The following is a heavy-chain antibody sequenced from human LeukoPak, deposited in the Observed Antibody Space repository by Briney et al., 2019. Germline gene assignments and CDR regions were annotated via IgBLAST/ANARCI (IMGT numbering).Heavy chain of an antibody. CDR2: IYHSGST. Sequence: SETLSLTCAVSGYSISSDYFWGWIRQPPGKGLEYIGAIYHSGSTYYNPSLKSRVTMSVDTSKNQFSLKLSSVTAADTAVYYCARPTIYSGSYHFDPWGQGTLVTVSS. CDR3: ARPTIYSGSYHFDP. D-gene: IGHD1-26*01. V-gene: IGHV4-38-2*01. CDR1: GYSISSDYF. J-gene: IGHJ5*02.